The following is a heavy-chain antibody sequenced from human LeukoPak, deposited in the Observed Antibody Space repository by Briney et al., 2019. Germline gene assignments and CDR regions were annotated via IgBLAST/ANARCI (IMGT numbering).Heavy chain of an antibody. V-gene: IGHV4-59*01. Sequence: SETLSLTCTVSGGSISSYYWSWIRQPPGKGLEWIGYIYYSGSTNYNPSLKSRVTISVDTSKNQFSLKLSSVTAADTAVYYCARGEGHYYYGMDVWGQGTTVTVSS. CDR1: GGSISSYY. CDR2: IYYSGST. CDR3: ARGEGHYYYGMDV. J-gene: IGHJ6*02.